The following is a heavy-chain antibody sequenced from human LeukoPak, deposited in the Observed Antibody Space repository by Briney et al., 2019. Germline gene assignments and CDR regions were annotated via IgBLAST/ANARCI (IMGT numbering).Heavy chain of an antibody. J-gene: IGHJ5*02. Sequence: SETLSLTCTVSGVSISSSDYYWGWIRQPPGKGLEWIGSIYYGGSTYYNPSLKSRVTISVDTSMNQFSLKLSFVTTADTAVYYCARALGYCSGGSCTRGYNWFDPWGQGTLVTVPS. CDR3: ARALGYCSGGSCTRGYNWFDP. CDR1: GVSISSSDYY. CDR2: IYYGGST. D-gene: IGHD2-15*01. V-gene: IGHV4-39*01.